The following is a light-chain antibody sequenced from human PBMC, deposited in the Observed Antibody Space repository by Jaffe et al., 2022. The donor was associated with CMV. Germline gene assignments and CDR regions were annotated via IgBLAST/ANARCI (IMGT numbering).Light chain of an antibody. V-gene: IGLV2-14*03. CDR1: SSDIGGYNY. CDR2: DVS. Sequence: QSALTQPASVSGSPGQSITISCTGTSSDIGGYNYVSWYQQHPGKAPKLMIYDVSNRPSGVSNRFSGSKSGNTASLTISGLQAEDEADYHCCSYKSSSDTSYVFGTGTKVTVL. J-gene: IGLJ1*01. CDR3: CSYKSSSDTSYV.